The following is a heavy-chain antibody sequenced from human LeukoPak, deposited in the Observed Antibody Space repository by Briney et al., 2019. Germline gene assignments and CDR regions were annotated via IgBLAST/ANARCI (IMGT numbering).Heavy chain of an antibody. Sequence: SETLSLTCTVSGGSISSYYWSWIRQPAGKGLEWIGEIYHSGTTNYNPSLKSRVTISVDESRNQFSLKLSSVTAADTAVYYCARDPGGGYKDDALDIWGQGTMVIVSS. V-gene: IGHV4-59*08. CDR2: IYHSGTT. D-gene: IGHD5-12*01. J-gene: IGHJ3*02. CDR3: ARDPGGGYKDDALDI. CDR1: GGSISSYY.